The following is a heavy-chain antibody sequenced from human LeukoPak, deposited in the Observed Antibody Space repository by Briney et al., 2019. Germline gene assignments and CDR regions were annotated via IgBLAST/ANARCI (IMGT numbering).Heavy chain of an antibody. CDR2: INHSGST. D-gene: IGHD1-26*01. J-gene: IGHJ5*02. Sequence: SETLSLTCAVYGGSFSGYYWSWIRQPPGRGLEWIGEINHSGSTNYNPSLKSRVTISVDTSKNQFSLKLSSVTAADTAVYYCARHAARVGGFDPWGQGTLVTVSS. CDR1: GGSFSGYY. V-gene: IGHV4-34*01. CDR3: ARHAARVGGFDP.